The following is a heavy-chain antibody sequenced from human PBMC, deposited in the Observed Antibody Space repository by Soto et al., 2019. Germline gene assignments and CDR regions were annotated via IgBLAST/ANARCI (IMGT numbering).Heavy chain of an antibody. V-gene: IGHV3-11*05. J-gene: IGHJ5*02. Sequence: QVQLVESGGGLVPPGGSLRLSCAGSGFTFGDSYMSWIRXXXXXGLEWLSYISPGSRYPAYADSVKGRFTISRDNAKRSLXXXXXXXXXXXXXXXXXXXXXXXXXXXPXGQGTMVTVSS. CDR1: GFTFGDSY. CDR3: XXXXXXXXXXP. CDR2: ISPGSRYP.